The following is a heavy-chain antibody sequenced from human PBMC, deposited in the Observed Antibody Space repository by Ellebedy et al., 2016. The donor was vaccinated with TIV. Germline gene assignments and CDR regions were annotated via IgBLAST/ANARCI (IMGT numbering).Heavy chain of an antibody. CDR1: GFTFSRFR. CDR3: ARRGNYLGDAFDI. CDR2: IIGSGSTI. D-gene: IGHD2/OR15-2a*01. J-gene: IGHJ3*02. Sequence: GGSLRLXCVASGFTFSRFRMSWVRQAPGKGLEWVSSIIGSGSTIYYADSVRGRFSISRDSAKDSVYLQMNSLRDEDTAVYYCARRGNYLGDAFDIWGHGTVVSVSS. V-gene: IGHV3-48*02.